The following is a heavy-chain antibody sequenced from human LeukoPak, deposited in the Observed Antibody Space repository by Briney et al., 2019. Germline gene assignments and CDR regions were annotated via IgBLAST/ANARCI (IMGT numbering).Heavy chain of an antibody. V-gene: IGHV3-74*01. J-gene: IGHJ2*01. CDR1: GFTFSSYW. CDR2: INSDGSST. Sequence: GRSLRLSCAASGFTFSSYWMHWVRQAPGKGLVWVSRINSDGSSTSYADSVKGRFTISRDNAKNTLYLQMNSLRAEDTAVYYCARVPGYCSGGSCYGWYFDLWGRGTLVTVSS. D-gene: IGHD2-15*01. CDR3: ARVPGYCSGGSCYGWYFDL.